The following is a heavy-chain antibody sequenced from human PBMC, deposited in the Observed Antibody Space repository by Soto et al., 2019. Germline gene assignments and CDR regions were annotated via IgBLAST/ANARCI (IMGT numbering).Heavy chain of an antibody. J-gene: IGHJ6*02. CDR3: AGEPRGGAYDMDV. V-gene: IGHV3-23*01. D-gene: IGHD1-26*01. CDR2: ISGNGADT. CDR1: GFTFSHYA. Sequence: EVQLLESGGGLVQPGGSVRLSCAASGFTFSHYAMSWVRQAPGKGLEWVSAISGNGADTTYADSVRGRFTISRDNSKDTLYLQMNSLRADDTAVYYCAGEPRGGAYDMDVWGQGTTVTVSS.